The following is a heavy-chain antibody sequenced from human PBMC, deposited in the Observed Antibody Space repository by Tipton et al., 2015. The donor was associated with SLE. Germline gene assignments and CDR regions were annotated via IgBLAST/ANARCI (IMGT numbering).Heavy chain of an antibody. J-gene: IGHJ4*02. CDR1: GYTFTSYG. D-gene: IGHD5-12*01. CDR3: ARDESGFKDFFDY. Sequence: QLVQSGAEVKKPGASVKVSCKASGYTFTSYGISWVRQAPGQGLEWMGWISAYNGNTNYAQKFQGRVTMTRDKTTSTAYMELRSLRSDDTATYYCARDESGFKDFFDYWGQGTLVTVSS. V-gene: IGHV1-18*01. CDR2: ISAYNGNT.